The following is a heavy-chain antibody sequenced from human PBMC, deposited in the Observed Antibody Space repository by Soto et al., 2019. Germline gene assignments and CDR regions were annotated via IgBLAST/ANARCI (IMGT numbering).Heavy chain of an antibody. CDR3: ARVTEAYCGGDCYVTDAFDI. D-gene: IGHD2-21*02. Sequence: QVQLVESGGGLVKPGGSLRLSCAASGFTFSDYFMAWIRQPPGKGLEWLSYISRSGSTIYYADSVKGRFTISRDNAKNSLYLQMNSLRAEDTALYYCARVTEAYCGGDCYVTDAFDIWGQGTMVTVSS. CDR1: GFTFSDYF. V-gene: IGHV3-11*01. J-gene: IGHJ3*02. CDR2: ISRSGSTI.